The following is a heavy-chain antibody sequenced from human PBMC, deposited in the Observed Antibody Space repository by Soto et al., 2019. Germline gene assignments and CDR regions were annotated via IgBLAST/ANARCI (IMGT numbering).Heavy chain of an antibody. V-gene: IGHV3-23*01. CDR3: ARHSSGWAEIDY. Sequence: GGSLRLSCAASGFTFSSYAMSWVRQAPGKGLEWVSAISGSGGSTYYADSVKGRFTISRDNSKNTLYLQMNNLRAEDTAVYYCARHSSGWAEIDYWGQGTLVTVSS. J-gene: IGHJ4*02. CDR1: GFTFSSYA. CDR2: ISGSGGST. D-gene: IGHD6-19*01.